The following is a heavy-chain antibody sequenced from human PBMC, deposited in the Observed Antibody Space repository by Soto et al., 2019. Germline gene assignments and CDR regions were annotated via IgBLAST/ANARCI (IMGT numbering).Heavy chain of an antibody. V-gene: IGHV1-2*02. J-gene: IGHJ5*02. CDR2: INPNSRGT. Sequence: ASVKDSGKATGYTFTDYFIHWVRQAPGQGIEWMGWINPNSRGTNYAQKFQGRVTMTRDTSNSTAYMQLRGLRSDDAAVYYCARVTLKAGNWFDPWGQGTMVTVSS. CDR1: GYTFTDYF. CDR3: ARVTLKAGNWFDP.